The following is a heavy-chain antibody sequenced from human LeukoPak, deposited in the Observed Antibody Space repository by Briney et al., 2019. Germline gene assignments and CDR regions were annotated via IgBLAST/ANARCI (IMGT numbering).Heavy chain of an antibody. V-gene: IGHV3-7*01. D-gene: IGHD3-22*01. Sequence: GGSLRLSCAASGITFSRFWMSWVRQAPGKGLQWVANINQDGSEKHYVDSVKGRFTISRDNAENSLYLQMNSLRAEDTAVYYCARAPVHYDSSGYYTLRYFDYWGQGTLVTVSS. CDR1: GITFSRFW. CDR2: INQDGSEK. CDR3: ARAPVHYDSSGYYTLRYFDY. J-gene: IGHJ4*02.